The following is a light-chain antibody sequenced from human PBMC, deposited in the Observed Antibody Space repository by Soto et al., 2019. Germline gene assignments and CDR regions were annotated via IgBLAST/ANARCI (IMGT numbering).Light chain of an antibody. J-gene: IGKJ5*01. V-gene: IGKV3-11*01. CDR3: QQYNYWPIT. Sequence: EIVLTQSPATLSSSPGETATLSCRASQYVGTRLAWYQHKPGQAPRLLIYYTSNRATGIPARFSGSGSGTDFTLTISSLAPEDSAVYYCQQYNYWPITFGQGTRLEIK. CDR2: YTS. CDR1: QYVGTR.